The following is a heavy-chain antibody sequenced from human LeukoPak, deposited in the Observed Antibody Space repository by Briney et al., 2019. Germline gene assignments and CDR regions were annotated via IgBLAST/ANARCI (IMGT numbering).Heavy chain of an antibody. Sequence: GASVTVSCKASGYTFARYDINWVRQATGQGREYLGWMNPNSGHTGYAQKFQGRFTMTWDTSVSTAYMELSSLSSEDTAVYYCARTLVRGLPGMDVWGQGTTVTVSS. V-gene: IGHV1-8*01. CDR2: MNPNSGHT. CDR1: GYTFARYD. D-gene: IGHD3-10*01. CDR3: ARTLVRGLPGMDV. J-gene: IGHJ6*02.